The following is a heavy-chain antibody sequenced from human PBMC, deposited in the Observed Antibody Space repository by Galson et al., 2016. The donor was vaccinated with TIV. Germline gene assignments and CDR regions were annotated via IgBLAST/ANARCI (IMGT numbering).Heavy chain of an antibody. Sequence: SETLSLTCSVSGGSVNSGYDYWVWIRQPPGKGLEWIGTIYYSGSTYYNPSLKSRVNLSVNTSKNQFSLRLTSVTATDTSIYYCARQRLAIPNWFHPWGQGTLVTVSS. CDR1: GGSVNSGYDY. CDR2: IYYSGST. D-gene: IGHD6-19*01. J-gene: IGHJ5*02. V-gene: IGHV4-39*01. CDR3: ARQRLAIPNWFHP.